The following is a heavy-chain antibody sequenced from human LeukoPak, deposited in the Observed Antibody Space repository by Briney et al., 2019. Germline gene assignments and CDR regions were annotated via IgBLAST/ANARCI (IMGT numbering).Heavy chain of an antibody. CDR2: IGTTSTFI. CDR3: AKAHPGFDY. CDR1: GFTFTSYT. Sequence: SGGSLRLSCAASGFTFTSYTMNWVRQAPGKGLEWVASIGTTSTFIHYADSVKGRFTISRDNAQDSLFLQMNSLGAEDTAVYYYAKAHPGFDYWGQGVLVTVSS. J-gene: IGHJ4*02. V-gene: IGHV3-21*01.